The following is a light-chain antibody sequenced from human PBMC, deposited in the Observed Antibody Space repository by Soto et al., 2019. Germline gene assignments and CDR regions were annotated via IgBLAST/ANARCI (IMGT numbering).Light chain of an antibody. CDR1: QSLLDRNGYKY. V-gene: IGKV2-28*01. CDR3: MQALQTPFT. J-gene: IGKJ2*01. CDR2: LGS. Sequence: DIVMTQSPLFLPVTPGEPASISCRSSQSLLDRNGYKYLDWYLQKPGQSPHLLIYLGSNRASGVPDRFSGSGSGTDFTLKISRVEAEDVGVYYCMQALQTPFTFGQGTKLEIK.